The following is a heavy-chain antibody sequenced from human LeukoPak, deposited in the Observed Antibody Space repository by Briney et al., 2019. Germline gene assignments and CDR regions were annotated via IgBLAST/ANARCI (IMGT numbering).Heavy chain of an antibody. CDR3: ARDGSSGWYGGDFDY. D-gene: IGHD6-13*01. CDR2: INWNGGST. V-gene: IGHV3-20*04. Sequence: GGSLRLSCADSGFTFDDYGMSWVRQAPGKGLEWVSGINWNGGSTGYADSVKGRFTISRDNAKNSLYLQMNSLRAEDTALYYCARDGSSGWYGGDFDYWGQGTLVTVSS. J-gene: IGHJ4*02. CDR1: GFTFDDYG.